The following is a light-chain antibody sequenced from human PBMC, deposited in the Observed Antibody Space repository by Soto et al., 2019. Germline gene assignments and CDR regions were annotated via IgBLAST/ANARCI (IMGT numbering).Light chain of an antibody. CDR1: SSDIGGHNF. Sequence: QSVLTQPAAVSGSPGQSITISCTGTSSDIGGHNFVSWYQHHPGKAPKLLIYEVSYRASGVSNRFTGSKSANTASLTISGLQAEDEADYSCSSYTPGSYVVFGGGTQLTVL. CDR3: SSYTPGSYVV. CDR2: EVS. V-gene: IGLV2-14*01. J-gene: IGLJ2*01.